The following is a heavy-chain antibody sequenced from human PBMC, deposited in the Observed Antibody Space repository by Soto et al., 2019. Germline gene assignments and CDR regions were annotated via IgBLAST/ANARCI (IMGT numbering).Heavy chain of an antibody. D-gene: IGHD3-3*01. CDR1: GFTFSSYG. CDR3: ARGFSPWSGYLENFDY. J-gene: IGHJ4*02. Sequence: GGSLRLSCAASGFTFSSYGMHWVRQAPGKGLEWVAVIWYDGSNKYYADSVKGRFTISRDNSKNTLYLQMNSLRAEDTAVYYCARGFSPWSGYLENFDYWGQGTLVTVSS. V-gene: IGHV3-33*01. CDR2: IWYDGSNK.